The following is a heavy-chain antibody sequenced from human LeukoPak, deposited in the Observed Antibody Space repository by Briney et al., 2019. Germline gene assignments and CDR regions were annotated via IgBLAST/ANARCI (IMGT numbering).Heavy chain of an antibody. V-gene: IGHV3-48*02. CDR2: ITSSRSTI. J-gene: IGHJ6*03. Sequence: GGSLRLSCAASGFTFSGYSMNWVRQAPGRGLEWVSYITSSRSTIYYADSVKGRFTISRDNAKNSLYLQMNSLRDEDTAVYYCARDGRYYDFLNAYSNYYYYMDVWGKGTTVTVSS. CDR1: GFTFSGYS. CDR3: ARDGRYYDFLNAYSNYYYYMDV. D-gene: IGHD3-3*01.